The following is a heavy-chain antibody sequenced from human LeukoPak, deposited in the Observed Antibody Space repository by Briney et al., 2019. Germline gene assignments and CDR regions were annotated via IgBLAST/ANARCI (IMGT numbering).Heavy chain of an antibody. J-gene: IGHJ4*02. CDR2: INHSGST. Sequence: SETLSLTCAVYGGSFSGYYWSWIRQPPGKGLEWIGEINHSGSTNYNPSLKSRVTISVDTSKNQFSLKLSSVTAADTAVYYCVRGDYLDYWGQGTLVTVSS. V-gene: IGHV4-34*01. CDR3: VRGDYLDY. CDR1: GGSFSGYY.